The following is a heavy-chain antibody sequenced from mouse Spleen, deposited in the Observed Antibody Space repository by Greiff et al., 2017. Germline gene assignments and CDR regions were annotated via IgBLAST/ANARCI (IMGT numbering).Heavy chain of an antibody. Sequence: EVMLVESGGGLVKPGGSLKLSCAASGFTFSSYAMSWVRQSPEKRLEWVAEISSGGSYTYYPDTVTGRFTISRDNAKNTLYLEMSSLRSEDTAMYYCARESYYGRFDYWGQGTTLTVSS. D-gene: IGHD1-2*01. CDR2: ISSGGSYT. J-gene: IGHJ2*01. CDR3: ARESYYGRFDY. V-gene: IGHV5-9-4*01. CDR1: GFTFSSYA.